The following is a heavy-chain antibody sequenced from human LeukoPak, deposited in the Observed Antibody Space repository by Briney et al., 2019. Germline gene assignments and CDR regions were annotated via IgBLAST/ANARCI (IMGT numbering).Heavy chain of an antibody. CDR3: ARGMGATTSDY. CDR2: ISSSSSYI. V-gene: IGHV3-21*01. Sequence: PGGSLRLSCAASGFTFSSYSMNWVRQAPGKGLEWVSSISSSSSYIYYADSVKGRFTISRDNAKNSLYLRMNSLRAEDTAVYYCARGMGATTSDYWGQGTLVTVSS. J-gene: IGHJ4*02. CDR1: GFTFSSYS. D-gene: IGHD1-26*01.